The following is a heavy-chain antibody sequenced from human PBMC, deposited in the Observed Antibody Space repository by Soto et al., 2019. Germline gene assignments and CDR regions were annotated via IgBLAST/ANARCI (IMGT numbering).Heavy chain of an antibody. CDR1: GFTFSSYG. V-gene: IGHV3-30*18. D-gene: IGHD3-3*01. CDR3: AKGDYYDFWRVLGAGDYYMDV. Sequence: QVQLVESGGGVVQPGRSLRLSCAASGFTFSSYGMHWVRQAPGKGLEWVAVISYDGSNKYYADSVKGRFTISRDNSKNKLYLQMNSLKAEDTAVYYCAKGDYYDFWRVLGAGDYYMDVWGKGTTVTVSS. CDR2: ISYDGSNK. J-gene: IGHJ6*03.